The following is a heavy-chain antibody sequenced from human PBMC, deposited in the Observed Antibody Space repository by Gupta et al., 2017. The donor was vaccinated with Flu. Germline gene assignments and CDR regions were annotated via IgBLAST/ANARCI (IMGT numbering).Heavy chain of an antibody. CDR2: IYYRGTT. J-gene: IGHJ3*02. CDR3: ARRVWNLRRNVYDI. V-gene: IGHV4-59*08. CDR1: GDFINNDY. Sequence: QVLLQESGPGLVKTSETLSLTCTVSGDFINNDYWAWIRQPPGRGLEWIGYIYYRGTTDYNPSRKSRVTMSIKRSNNQLSWKLTSVTAAETAVYYCARRVWNLRRNVYDIGGQGTTVTVSS. D-gene: IGHD1-1*01.